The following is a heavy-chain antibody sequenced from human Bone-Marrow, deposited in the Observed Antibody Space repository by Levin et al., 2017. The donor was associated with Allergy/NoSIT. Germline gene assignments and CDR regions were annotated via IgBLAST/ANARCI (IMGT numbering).Heavy chain of an antibody. V-gene: IGHV3-15*05. J-gene: IGHJ4*02. Sequence: GGSLRLSCAASGIPFIDAWMTWVRHSPGKGLEWVGHIKSRVHGGTADYAAPVKGRFTISRDDSKSTLYLQMNSPKTEDTAIYYCAKDIPFTGGGAIVYWGQGALVTVSS. D-gene: IGHD3-16*02. CDR2: IKSRVHGGTA. CDR1: GIPFIDAW. CDR3: AKDIPFTGGGAIVY.